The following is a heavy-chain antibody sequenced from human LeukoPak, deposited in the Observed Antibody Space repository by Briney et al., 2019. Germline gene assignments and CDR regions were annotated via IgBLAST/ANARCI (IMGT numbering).Heavy chain of an antibody. CDR1: GGSISSSSYY. Sequence: SETLSLTCTVSGGSISSSSYYRGWIRQPPGKGLEWIGSIYYSGSTYYNPSLKSRVTISVDTSKNQFSLKLSSVTAADTAVYYCARVCSGGSCYGNNAFDIWGQGTMVTVSS. CDR2: IYYSGST. D-gene: IGHD2-15*01. J-gene: IGHJ3*02. CDR3: ARVCSGGSCYGNNAFDI. V-gene: IGHV4-39*07.